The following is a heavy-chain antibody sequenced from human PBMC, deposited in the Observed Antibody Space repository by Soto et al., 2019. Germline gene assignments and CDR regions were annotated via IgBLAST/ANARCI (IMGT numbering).Heavy chain of an antibody. CDR3: AKEVEYGGNLPYFDY. J-gene: IGHJ4*02. D-gene: IGHD2-15*01. Sequence: EVQLLESGGGLVQPGGSPRLSCAASGFTFISYAMSWVRQAPGKGLEWVSAISGSGGSTYYADSVKGRFTISRDNSKNTLYLQMNSLRAEDTAVYYCAKEVEYGGNLPYFDYWGQGTLVTVSS. V-gene: IGHV3-23*01. CDR2: ISGSGGST. CDR1: GFTFISYA.